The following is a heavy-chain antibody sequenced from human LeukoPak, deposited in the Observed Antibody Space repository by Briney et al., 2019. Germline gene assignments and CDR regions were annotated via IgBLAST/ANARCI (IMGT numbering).Heavy chain of an antibody. CDR3: ARRWTVTNPYFDY. V-gene: IGHV1-46*01. CDR2: INPSRGST. J-gene: IGHJ4*02. CDR1: GYTFTSYY. D-gene: IGHD4-17*01. Sequence: ASVKVSCKASGYTFTSYYMHWVRQAPGQGLEWMGIINPSRGSTSYAQKFQGRVTMTRDTSTSTVYMELSSLRSEHTAVYYCARRWTVTNPYFDYWGQGTLVTVSS.